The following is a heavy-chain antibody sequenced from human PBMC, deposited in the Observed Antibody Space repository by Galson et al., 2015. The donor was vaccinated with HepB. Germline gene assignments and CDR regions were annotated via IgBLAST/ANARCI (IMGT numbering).Heavy chain of an antibody. D-gene: IGHD6-13*01. CDR3: ARFLSGIAALYYFDY. V-gene: IGHV3-48*03. CDR2: ISSSGSTI. J-gene: IGHJ4*02. CDR1: GFTFSSYE. Sequence: SLRLSCAASGFTFSSYEMNWVRQAPGKGLEWVSYISSSGSTIYYADSVKGRFTTSRDNAKNSLYLQMNSLRAEDTAVYYCARFLSGIAALYYFDYWGQGTLVTVSS.